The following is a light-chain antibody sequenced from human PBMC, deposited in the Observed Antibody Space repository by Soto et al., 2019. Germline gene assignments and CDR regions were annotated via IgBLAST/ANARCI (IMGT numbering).Light chain of an antibody. V-gene: IGKV1-5*01. CDR3: QQYYNFGT. Sequence: DIQMTQSPSSLSASVGDRVTITCRASQDVTTWLAWYQQKPGKAPNLLIYNASSLERGVPSRFSAGGSGTEFTLTISSLQPNDSSTYYCQQYYNFGTFGQGTKAEI. CDR1: QDVTTW. J-gene: IGKJ1*01. CDR2: NAS.